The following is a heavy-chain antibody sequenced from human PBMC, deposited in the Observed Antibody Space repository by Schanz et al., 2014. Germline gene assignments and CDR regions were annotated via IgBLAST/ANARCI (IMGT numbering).Heavy chain of an antibody. D-gene: IGHD7-27*01. Sequence: EVQLVESGGGLVQPGGSLRLSCAASGFTFSSSSMNWVRQAPGKGLEWVSSIGSSSTYIFYSDSVKGRFTISRDNAKNSLYLEMTSLRGEDTAVYYCARENLNWEAFDIWGQGTVVTVSS. J-gene: IGHJ3*02. CDR2: IGSSSTYI. CDR1: GFTFSSSS. CDR3: ARENLNWEAFDI. V-gene: IGHV3-21*02.